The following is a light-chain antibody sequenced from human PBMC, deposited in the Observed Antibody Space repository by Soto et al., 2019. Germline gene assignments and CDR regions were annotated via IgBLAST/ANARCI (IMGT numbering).Light chain of an antibody. V-gene: IGKV3-15*01. J-gene: IGKJ1*01. CDR2: GAS. Sequence: EIVMSQSPAALSVSKGERATLSCRASQSVSSNLAWYQQKPGQAPRLLIYGASTRATGIPARFSGSGSGTEFTLTISSLQSEDFAVYYCQQYNNWWTFCQ. CDR1: QSVSSN. CDR3: QQYNNWWT.